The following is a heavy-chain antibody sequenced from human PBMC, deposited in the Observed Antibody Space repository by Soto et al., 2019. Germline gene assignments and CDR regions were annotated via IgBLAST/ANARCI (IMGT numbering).Heavy chain of an antibody. Sequence: PSETLSLTCPVSGDSISSYYVGWIRQPPEKGLQWIGYIYYSGSTNYNPSLRSRVTISVDPSKTQFSLKLSSLTAADTAVYYCVRVSGDSTFVSWGQGTQVTVSS. V-gene: IGHV4-59*01. D-gene: IGHD4-17*01. CDR2: IYYSGST. CDR1: GDSISSYY. J-gene: IGHJ4*02. CDR3: VRVSGDSTFVS.